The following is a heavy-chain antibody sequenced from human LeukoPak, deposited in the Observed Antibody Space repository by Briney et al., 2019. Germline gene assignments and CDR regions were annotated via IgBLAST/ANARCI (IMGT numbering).Heavy chain of an antibody. CDR3: ARDHYWAFDF. CDR2: IRDSGGEM. J-gene: IGHJ4*02. D-gene: IGHD2-8*02. CDR1: GFSFSLYP. Sequence: GGSLRLSCAASGFSFSLYPMNWVRQAPGKGLEWLSNIRDSGGEMYYADSAKGRFTITRDNAKNTLYLQMNGLRVEDTAVYFCARDHYWAFDFWGRGTLVTVSS. V-gene: IGHV3-48*01.